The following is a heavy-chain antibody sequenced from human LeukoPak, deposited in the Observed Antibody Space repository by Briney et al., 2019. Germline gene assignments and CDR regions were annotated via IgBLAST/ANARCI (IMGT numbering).Heavy chain of an antibody. CDR1: GGSISSYY. V-gene: IGHV4-59*01. D-gene: IGHD5-24*01. CDR3: ARDRDGYNYPYYFNY. Sequence: SETLSLTCSVSGGSISSYYWSWIRQPPGKGLEWIGYIYYSGSTNYNPSLKSRVTISVDTSKNQFSLKLSSVTAADTAVYYCARDRDGYNYPYYFNYWGQGTLVTVSS. J-gene: IGHJ4*02. CDR2: IYYSGST.